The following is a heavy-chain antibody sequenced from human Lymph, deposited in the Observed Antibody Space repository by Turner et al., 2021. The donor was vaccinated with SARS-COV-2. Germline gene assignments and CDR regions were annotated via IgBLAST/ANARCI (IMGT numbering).Heavy chain of an antibody. J-gene: IGHJ5*02. V-gene: IGHV3-30-3*01. CDR3: ARSSIAARSWFDP. Sequence: QVQLVEYGGGVVQPGRSLRLSCAASGFTFSSYAMHWVRQAPGKGLEWVAVISYDGSNKYYADSVKGRFTISRDNSKNTLYLQMNSLRAEDTAVYYCARSSIAARSWFDPWGQGTLVTVSS. D-gene: IGHD6-6*01. CDR2: ISYDGSNK. CDR1: GFTFSSYA.